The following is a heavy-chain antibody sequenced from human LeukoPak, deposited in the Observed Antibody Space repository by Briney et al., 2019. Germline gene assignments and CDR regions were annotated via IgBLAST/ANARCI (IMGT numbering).Heavy chain of an antibody. J-gene: IGHJ4*02. CDR2: IYYSGST. Sequence: SETLSLTCTVSGGSISSYYWSWIRQPPGEGLEWIGYIYYSGSTNYNPSLKSRVTISVDTSKNQFSLKLSSVTAADTAVYYCARSFGWVGSYDYWGQGTLVTVSS. CDR1: GGSISSYY. V-gene: IGHV4-59*01. CDR3: ARSFGWVGSYDY. D-gene: IGHD1-26*01.